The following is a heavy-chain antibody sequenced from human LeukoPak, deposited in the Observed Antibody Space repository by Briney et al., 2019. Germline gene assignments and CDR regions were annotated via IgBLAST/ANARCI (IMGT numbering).Heavy chain of an antibody. CDR3: ARDLTPSGYVAAIFDY. V-gene: IGHV3-33*08. J-gene: IGHJ4*02. CDR1: GFTFSDYY. CDR2: IWYDGSNK. Sequence: PGGSLRLSCAASGFTFSDYYMSWIRQAPGKGLEWVAVIWYDGSNKYYADSVEGRFTISRDNSKNTLYLQMNSLRAEDTAVYYCARDLTPSGYVAAIFDYWGQGTLVTVSS. D-gene: IGHD5-12*01.